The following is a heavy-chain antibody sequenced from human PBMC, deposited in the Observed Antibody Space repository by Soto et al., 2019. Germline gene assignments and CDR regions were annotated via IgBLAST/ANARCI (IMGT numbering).Heavy chain of an antibody. CDR3: TKGVVREPAYFDS. CDR2: ISYDGRNE. Sequence: GGSLRLSCAVSGFTFSAFPMFWVRQAPGKGLEWVAFISYDGRNEDYADSVKGRFTISRDNSKNTLYLQMNSLSSEDTAVYYCTKGVVREPAYFDSCRQRPLFTVSS. V-gene: IGHV3-30*18. D-gene: IGHD3-10*01. CDR1: GFTFSAFP. J-gene: IGHJ4*02.